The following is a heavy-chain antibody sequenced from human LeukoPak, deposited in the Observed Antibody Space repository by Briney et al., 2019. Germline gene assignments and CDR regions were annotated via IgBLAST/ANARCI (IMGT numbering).Heavy chain of an antibody. CDR1: GYTFTSYD. D-gene: IGHD6-13*01. Sequence: SVKVSCKASGYTFTSYDISWVRQAPGQGLEWMGRIIPILGIANYAQKFQGRVTITADKSTSTAYMELSSLRSEDTAVYYCARYLSSWSFDYWGQGTLVTVSS. CDR3: ARYLSSWSFDY. J-gene: IGHJ4*02. V-gene: IGHV1-69*04. CDR2: IIPILGIA.